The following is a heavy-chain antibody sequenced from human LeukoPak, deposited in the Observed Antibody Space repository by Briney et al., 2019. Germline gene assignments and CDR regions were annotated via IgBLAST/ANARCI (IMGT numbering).Heavy chain of an antibody. Sequence: GGSLRLSCAASGFTFSSYWMHWVRQAPGKGLVWVSRINSDGSRTTYADSVKGRFAISRDNAKNTLYLQMNSLRAEDTAVYYCARVSLGAAANYYYYYMDVWGKGTTVTISS. V-gene: IGHV3-74*01. CDR2: INSDGSRT. J-gene: IGHJ6*03. CDR3: ARVSLGAAANYYYYYMDV. D-gene: IGHD6-13*01. CDR1: GFTFSSYW.